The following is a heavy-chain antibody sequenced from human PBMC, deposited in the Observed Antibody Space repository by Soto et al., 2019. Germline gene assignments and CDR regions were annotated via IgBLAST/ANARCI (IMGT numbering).Heavy chain of an antibody. D-gene: IGHD2-15*01. CDR1: GYSFTSHA. Sequence: QVQLVQSGAEVKKPGASVKVSCKASGYSFTSHAMHWVRQAPGQRLEWMGWISAGNGNTKYSQKFQGRVTITRDTSASTAYMELSSLRSEDTAVYYCLGYCSGGSCYSRGYWGQGTLVTVSS. V-gene: IGHV1-3*01. CDR2: ISAGNGNT. J-gene: IGHJ4*02. CDR3: LGYCSGGSCYSRGY.